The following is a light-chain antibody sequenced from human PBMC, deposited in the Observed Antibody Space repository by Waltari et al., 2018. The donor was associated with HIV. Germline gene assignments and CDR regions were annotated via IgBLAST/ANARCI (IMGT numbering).Light chain of an antibody. Sequence: QPVVTQPPSASGTPGQRVTISCSGSGSNLGPYSVHWYQHCPGTAPKLLIYMNDQRPSGVPGRFSGSQSGTSASLAISVLQYDDEADYYCAVWDDSLGGAVFGGGTKLTVL. CDR3: AVWDDSLGGAV. V-gene: IGLV1-47*01. CDR1: GSNLGPYS. CDR2: MND. J-gene: IGLJ2*01.